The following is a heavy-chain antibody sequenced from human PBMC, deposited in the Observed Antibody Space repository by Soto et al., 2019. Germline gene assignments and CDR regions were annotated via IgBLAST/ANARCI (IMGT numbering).Heavy chain of an antibody. CDR2: IIPIFGTA. J-gene: IGHJ6*02. CDR3: ARDRSVVVVAAPTYYYYGMDV. D-gene: IGHD2-15*01. Sequence: ASVKVSGKASGGTFSSYAISWVRQAPGQGLEWMGGIIPIFGTANYAQKFQGRVTITADESTSTAYMELSSLRSEDTAVYYCARDRSVVVVAAPTYYYYGMDVWGQGTTVTVSS. CDR1: GGTFSSYA. V-gene: IGHV1-69*13.